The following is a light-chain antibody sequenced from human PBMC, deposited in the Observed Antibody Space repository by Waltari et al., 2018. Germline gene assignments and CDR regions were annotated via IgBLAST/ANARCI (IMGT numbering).Light chain of an antibody. CDR2: GAS. CDR1: QSVSRA. J-gene: IGKJ1*01. CDR3: QHYLRLPAT. V-gene: IGKV3-20*01. Sequence: ELALTQSPGTLSLSPGERATLSCRASQSVSRALAWYQQKPGQAPRLLIYGASNRATGIPDRFSGSGSGTDFSLTISSLEPEDFAVYYCQHYLRLPATFGQGTKVEIK.